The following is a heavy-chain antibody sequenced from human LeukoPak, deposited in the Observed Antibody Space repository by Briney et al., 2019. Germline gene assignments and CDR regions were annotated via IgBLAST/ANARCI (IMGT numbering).Heavy chain of an antibody. CDR2: INHSGST. J-gene: IGHJ4*02. D-gene: IGHD3-10*01. CDR3: ARHLWFGYYFDY. V-gene: IGHV4-34*01. Sequence: SETLSLTCAVYGGSFSGYYWSWIRQPPGKGLEWIGEINHSGSTNYNPSLKSRVTISVDTSKNQFSLKLSSVTAADTAVYYCARHLWFGYYFDYWGQGTLVTVSS. CDR1: GGSFSGYY.